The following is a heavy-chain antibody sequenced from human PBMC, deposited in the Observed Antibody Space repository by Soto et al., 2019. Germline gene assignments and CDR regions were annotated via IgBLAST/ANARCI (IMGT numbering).Heavy chain of an antibody. J-gene: IGHJ4*02. CDR2: ISGGGDTT. Sequence: EVQLLESGGGLVQPGGSLRLSCAASGFTFNNYAMTWVRQAPGKGLEWVSAISGGGDTTSYADSVKGRFTVSRDGSKNTLYLQMSSVRAEDTALYYCAKGRGGSGSLPPRVDFWGQGTMVTVSS. CDR3: AKGRGGSGSLPPRVDF. CDR1: GFTFNNYA. V-gene: IGHV3-23*01. D-gene: IGHD3-10*01.